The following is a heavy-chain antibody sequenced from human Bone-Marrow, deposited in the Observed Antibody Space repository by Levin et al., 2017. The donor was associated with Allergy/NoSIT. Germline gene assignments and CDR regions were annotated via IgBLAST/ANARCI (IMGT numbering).Heavy chain of an antibody. CDR2: INGRAGDT. CDR3: ARAIIGYCSDPTSEDAFDI. J-gene: IGHJ3*02. D-gene: IGHD2-15*01. CDR1: GFSFIDCA. V-gene: IGHV3-23*01. Sequence: GGSLRLSCAASGFSFIDCAMNWVRQAPGKGLEWLSVINGRAGDTYHADSVKGRFTVSRDNSKSTLYLQMNSLRAEDTAVYYCARAIIGYCSDPTSEDAFDIWGQGTMVTVSS.